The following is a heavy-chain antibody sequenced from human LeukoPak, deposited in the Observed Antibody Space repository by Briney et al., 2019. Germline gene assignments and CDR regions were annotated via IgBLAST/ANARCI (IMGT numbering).Heavy chain of an antibody. V-gene: IGHV3-7*01. CDR3: ARVGAWDLQRVFEY. CDR2: IKQDGAEK. Sequence: GGSLRLSCAASGFRFGDYWMTWARHITGKGLEWVANIKQDGAEKHYAESVEGRFIISRDNAKNPLYLEMDSLKVEDTAVYYCARVGAWDLQRVFEYWGQGTLVTVSS. CDR1: GFRFGDYW. D-gene: IGHD1-26*01. J-gene: IGHJ4*02.